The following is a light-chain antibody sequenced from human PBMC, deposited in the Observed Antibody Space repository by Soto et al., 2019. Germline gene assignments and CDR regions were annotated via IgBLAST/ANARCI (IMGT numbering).Light chain of an antibody. V-gene: IGKV3-20*01. Sequence: EIVLTQFPGTLSLSPGERATLSCRASQSVSSSSLAWYQQKVGRAPRVLIYGASSRATGIPDRFSGSGSGTDFTLTITRLEPEDCAVYYCQQYSSSPRTFGQGTRLEIK. J-gene: IGKJ5*01. CDR3: QQYSSSPRT. CDR1: QSVSSSS. CDR2: GAS.